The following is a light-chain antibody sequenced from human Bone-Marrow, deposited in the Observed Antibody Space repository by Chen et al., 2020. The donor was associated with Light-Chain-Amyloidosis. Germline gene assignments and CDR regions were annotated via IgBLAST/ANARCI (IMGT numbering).Light chain of an antibody. Sequence: QSALTQPASVSGSPGQSITTSCTGTSSDVGGYNYVSWYQQHPGKAPKLMIYDVSNRPSGVSNRFSGSKSGNTASLTISGLQAEDEADYYCSSYTASSFYVFGTATTVTVL. CDR2: DVS. V-gene: IGLV2-14*01. J-gene: IGLJ1*01. CDR1: SSDVGGYNY. CDR3: SSYTASSFYV.